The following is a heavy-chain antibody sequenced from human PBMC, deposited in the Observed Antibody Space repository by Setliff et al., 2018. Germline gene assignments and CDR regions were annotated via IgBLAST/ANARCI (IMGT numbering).Heavy chain of an antibody. D-gene: IGHD3-16*02. V-gene: IGHV3-30*02. Sequence: PGESLKISCKGYGYKFTSNWIAWVRQAPGKGLEWVTYIQHDGNIKHYADSVKGRCTISRDNSKNTLYLEMSSLRPEDTAVYYCAKVIGGYPPKPSDYWGQGTLVTVSS. CDR1: GYKFTSNW. J-gene: IGHJ4*02. CDR3: AKVIGGYPPKPSDY. CDR2: IQHDGNIK.